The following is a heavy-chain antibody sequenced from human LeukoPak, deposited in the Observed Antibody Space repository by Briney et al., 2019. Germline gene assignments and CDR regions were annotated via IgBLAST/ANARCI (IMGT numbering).Heavy chain of an antibody. V-gene: IGHV4-61*01. CDR1: GGSVSSDTYY. Sequence: SETLSLTCTVSGGSVSSDTYYWSWIRQPPGKGLEWIGYISYNGASNYNPSLKSRVTMSVDTSKNQFSLKLSSVIAADTAVYYFARSYGLRSYYPFDPWGQGTLVTVSS. CDR3: ARSYGLRSYYPFDP. D-gene: IGHD3-10*01. J-gene: IGHJ5*02. CDR2: ISYNGAS.